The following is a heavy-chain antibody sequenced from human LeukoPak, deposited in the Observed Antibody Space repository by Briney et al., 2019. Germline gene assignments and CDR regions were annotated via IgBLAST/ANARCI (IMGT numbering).Heavy chain of an antibody. CDR2: IWYDGSNK. J-gene: IGHJ4*02. Sequence: PGRSLRLSCAASGFTFSSYGMHWVRQAPGQGLEWVAVIWYDGSNKYYADSVRGRFTISRDNSKNTLYLQMNSLRAEDTAVYYCARGNEGFDYWGQGTLVTVSS. CDR1: GFTFSSYG. CDR3: ARGNEGFDY. V-gene: IGHV3-33*01.